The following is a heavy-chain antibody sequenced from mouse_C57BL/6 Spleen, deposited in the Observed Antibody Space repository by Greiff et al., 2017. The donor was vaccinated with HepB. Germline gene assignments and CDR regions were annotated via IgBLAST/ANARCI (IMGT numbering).Heavy chain of an antibody. CDR3: ARANWDEVAY. J-gene: IGHJ3*01. Sequence: QVQLKQPGAELVRPGSSVKLSCKASGYTFTSYWMHWVKQRPIQGLEWIGNIDPSDSETHYNQKFKDKATLTVDKSSSTAYMQLSSLTSEDSAVYYCARANWDEVAYWGQGTLVTVSA. CDR1: GYTFTSYW. D-gene: IGHD4-1*01. V-gene: IGHV1-52*01. CDR2: IDPSDSET.